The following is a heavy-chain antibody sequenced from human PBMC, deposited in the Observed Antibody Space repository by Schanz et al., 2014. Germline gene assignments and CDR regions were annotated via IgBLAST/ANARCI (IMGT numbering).Heavy chain of an antibody. J-gene: IGHJ4*02. V-gene: IGHV3-23*04. CDR3: AKSLESCPGGRCSRGYFDY. Sequence: EEQLVESGGGLVQPGGSLRLSCLASGFAFSSYGMNWLRQAPGKGLEWVSVIGVDGTTTYYADSVKGRFTISRDNFKGALYLQMSSLRAEDTAVYYCAKSLESCPGGRCSRGYFDYWGQGTLVNVSS. CDR2: IGVDGTTT. CDR1: GFAFSSYG. D-gene: IGHD2-8*02.